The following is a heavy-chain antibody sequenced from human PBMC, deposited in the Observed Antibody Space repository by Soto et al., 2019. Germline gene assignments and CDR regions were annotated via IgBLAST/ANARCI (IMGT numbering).Heavy chain of an antibody. D-gene: IGHD5-12*01. CDR3: ARGLNRGYSGYLYYYYYGMDV. Sequence: GGSLRLSCAASGFTVSSNYMSWVRQAPGKGLEWVSVIYSGGSTYYADSVKGRFTISRDNSKNTLYLQMSSLRAEDTAVYYCARGLNRGYSGYLYYYYYGMDVWGQGTTVTVSS. CDR2: IYSGGST. CDR1: GFTVSSNY. J-gene: IGHJ6*02. V-gene: IGHV3-66*01.